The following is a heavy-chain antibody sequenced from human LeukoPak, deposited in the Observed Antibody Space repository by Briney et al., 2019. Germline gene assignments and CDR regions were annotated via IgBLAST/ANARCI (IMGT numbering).Heavy chain of an antibody. D-gene: IGHD3-10*01. V-gene: IGHV3-30*04. CDR1: GFTFSSYA. CDR2: ISSDGSNK. Sequence: GRSLRLSCAASGFTFSSYAMHWVRQAPGKGLEWVAVISSDGSNKYYADSMKGRFTISRDNSKNTLYLQMNSLRGEDTAVYYCARSELGYNYYYMDVWGKGTTVTISS. J-gene: IGHJ6*03. CDR3: ARSELGYNYYYMDV.